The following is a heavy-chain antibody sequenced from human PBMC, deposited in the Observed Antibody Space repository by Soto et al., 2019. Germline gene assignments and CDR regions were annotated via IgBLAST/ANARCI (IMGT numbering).Heavy chain of an antibody. CDR3: AREGLSVSTAARPAYYYYYYYMDV. Sequence: PGGSLRLSCEASGFTFSSYWTHWVRQAPGKGQVWVSRINSDGSSTSYADSVKGRFTISRDNDKNTQYLKMNSLRAEDTAVYYCAREGLSVSTAARPAYYYYYYYMDVWGKGTTVTVSS. J-gene: IGHJ6*03. V-gene: IGHV3-74*01. D-gene: IGHD6-6*01. CDR2: INSDGSST. CDR1: GFTFSSYW.